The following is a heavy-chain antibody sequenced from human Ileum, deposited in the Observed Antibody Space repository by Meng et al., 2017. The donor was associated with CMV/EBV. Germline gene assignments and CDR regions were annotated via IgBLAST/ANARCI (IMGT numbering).Heavy chain of an antibody. J-gene: IGHJ6*02. Sequence: GSFSGSYWSWIRQPPGKGLEWIGEINHSGSTNYNPSLKSRVTISVDTSKNQFSLKLSSVTAADTAVYYCARGAYSSSSSYYYGMDVWGQGTTVTVSS. CDR1: GSFSGSY. CDR3: ARGAYSSSSSYYYGMDV. CDR2: INHSGST. D-gene: IGHD6-6*01. V-gene: IGHV4-34*01.